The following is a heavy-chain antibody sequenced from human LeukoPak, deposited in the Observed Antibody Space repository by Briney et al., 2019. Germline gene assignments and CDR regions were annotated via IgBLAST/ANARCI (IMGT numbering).Heavy chain of an antibody. D-gene: IGHD4-23*01. V-gene: IGHV3-7*04. J-gene: IGHJ4*02. Sequence: PGGSLRLSCVVSGFTVSSNYMSWVRQAPGKGLEWVANMKQDGSEKYYVDSVNGRFTISRDNAKNSLYLQMNSLRAEDTAVYYCARDQLGGNVDYWGQGTLVTVSS. CDR3: ARDQLGGNVDY. CDR1: GFTVSSNY. CDR2: MKQDGSEK.